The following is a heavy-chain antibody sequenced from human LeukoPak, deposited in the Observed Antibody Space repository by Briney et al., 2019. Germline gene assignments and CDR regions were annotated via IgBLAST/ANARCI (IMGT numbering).Heavy chain of an antibody. J-gene: IGHJ4*02. CDR1: GFTFSSYA. Sequence: PGGSLRLSCAASGFTFSSYAMSWVRQAPGKGLEWVAFIRYDGSNKYYADSVKGRFTISRDNSKNTLNLQMNSLRAEDTAMYYCAKDRIWLGESPHLEFDYWGQGTLVTVSS. D-gene: IGHD3-10*01. CDR3: AKDRIWLGESPHLEFDY. CDR2: IRYDGSNK. V-gene: IGHV3-30*02.